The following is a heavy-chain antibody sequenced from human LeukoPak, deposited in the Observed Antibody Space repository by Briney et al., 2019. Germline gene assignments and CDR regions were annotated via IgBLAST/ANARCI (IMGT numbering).Heavy chain of an antibody. V-gene: IGHV4-59*01. D-gene: IGHD3-22*01. J-gene: IGHJ4*02. Sequence: SETLSLTCTVSGGSISPYYWSWIRQPPGKGLEWIGYIYYSGSANYNPSLKSRVTISLDTSKNQFSLKLSSVTAADTAVYYCARSTWLLDKWGQGTLVTVSS. CDR2: IYYSGSA. CDR3: ARSTWLLDK. CDR1: GGSISPYY.